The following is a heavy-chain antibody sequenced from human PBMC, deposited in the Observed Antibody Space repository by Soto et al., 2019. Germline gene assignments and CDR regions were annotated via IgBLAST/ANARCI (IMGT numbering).Heavy chain of an antibody. CDR1: GGSISSGDYY. J-gene: IGHJ6*02. D-gene: IGHD2-2*01. CDR2: IYYSGST. CDR3: ARDRIVVVPAAISRAYYYYYGMDV. V-gene: IGHV4-30-4*01. Sequence: SETLSLTCTVSGGSISSGDYYWSWIRQPPGKGLEWIGYIYYSGSTHYNPSLKSRVTISVDTSKNQFSLKLSSVTAADTAVYYCARDRIVVVPAAISRAYYYYYGMDVWGQGTTVTVSS.